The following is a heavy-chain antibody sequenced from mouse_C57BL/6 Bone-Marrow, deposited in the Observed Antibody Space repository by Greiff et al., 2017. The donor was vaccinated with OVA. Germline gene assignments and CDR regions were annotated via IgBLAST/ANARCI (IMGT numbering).Heavy chain of an antibody. CDR2: IWSGGST. CDR3: AKRGLLGGNYYAMDY. Sequence: VKLVESGPGLVQPSQSLSITCTVSGFSLTSYGVHWVRQPPGKGLEWLGVIWSGGSTDYNAAFISRLSISKDNSKSQVFFKMNSLQADDTAIYYGAKRGLLGGNYYAMDYWGQGTSVTVSS. J-gene: IGHJ4*01. CDR1: GFSLTSYG. V-gene: IGHV2-4*01. D-gene: IGHD2-3*01.